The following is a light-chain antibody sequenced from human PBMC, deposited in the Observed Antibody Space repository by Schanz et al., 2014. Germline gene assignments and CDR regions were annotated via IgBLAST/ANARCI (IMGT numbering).Light chain of an antibody. Sequence: QSALTQPASVSGSPGQSITISCTGTSSDVGAYDYVSWYQQHPGKVPKLMIYDVRNRPSGVSNRFSGSKSDVTASLTISGLQAEDEADYYCSSYAGNNIWVFGGGTKLTVL. V-gene: IGLV2-14*03. CDR3: SSYAGNNIWV. J-gene: IGLJ3*02. CDR2: DVR. CDR1: SSDVGAYDY.